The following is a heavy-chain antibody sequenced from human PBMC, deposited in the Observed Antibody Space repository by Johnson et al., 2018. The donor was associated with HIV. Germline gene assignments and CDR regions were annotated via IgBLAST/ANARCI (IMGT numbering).Heavy chain of an antibody. CDR2: ISYDGSNK. J-gene: IGHJ3*02. CDR3: TTKSLGAFDI. V-gene: IGHV3-30-3*01. Sequence: QMQLVESGGGVVQPGRSLRLSCAASGFTFSSYAMHWVRQAPGKGLEWVAVISYDGSNKYYADSVKGRFTISRDNSKNTLYLQMNSLKTEDTAVYYCTTKSLGAFDIWGQGTMVTVSS. CDR1: GFTFSSYA. D-gene: IGHD3-16*01.